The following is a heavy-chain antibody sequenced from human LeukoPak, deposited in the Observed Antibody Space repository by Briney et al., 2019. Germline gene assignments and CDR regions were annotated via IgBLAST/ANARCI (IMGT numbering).Heavy chain of an antibody. V-gene: IGHV3-7*01. CDR2: IKQDGSEK. CDR1: GFTFSSYW. CDR3: ARAALNDFWRYYYYMDV. Sequence: PGGSLRLSCAASGFTFSSYWMSWVRQAPGKGLEWVANIKQDGSEKYYVDSVKGRFTISRDNAKNSLYLQMNSLRAEDTAVYYCARAALNDFWRYYYYMDVWGKGTTVTVSS. J-gene: IGHJ6*03. D-gene: IGHD3-3*01.